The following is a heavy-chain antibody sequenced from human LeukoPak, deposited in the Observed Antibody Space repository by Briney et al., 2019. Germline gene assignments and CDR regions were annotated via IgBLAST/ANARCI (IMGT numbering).Heavy chain of an antibody. CDR1: GGSISSYY. CDR3: ARLMTHYFDY. Sequence: SETLSLTCTVSGGSISSYYWSWIRQPPGKGLEWIGYIYYSGSTNYNPSLKSRVTISVDTSKNQFSLKLSSVTAADTAVYYCARLMTHYFDYWGQGTLVTVSS. J-gene: IGHJ4*02. CDR2: IYYSGST. V-gene: IGHV4-59*01.